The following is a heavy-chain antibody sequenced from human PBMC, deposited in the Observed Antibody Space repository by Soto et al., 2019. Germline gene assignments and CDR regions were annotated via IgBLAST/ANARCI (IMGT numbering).Heavy chain of an antibody. Sequence: GGSLRLSCAASGFTFRSYAMSWVRQAPGKGLEWVSAISGSGGSTYYADSVKGRFTISRDNSKNTLYLQMNSPRSEDTAVYYCATGIRITIFGVASYYGMDVWGQGTTVTVSS. J-gene: IGHJ6*02. CDR2: ISGSGGST. CDR3: ATGIRITIFGVASYYGMDV. D-gene: IGHD3-3*01. V-gene: IGHV3-23*01. CDR1: GFTFRSYA.